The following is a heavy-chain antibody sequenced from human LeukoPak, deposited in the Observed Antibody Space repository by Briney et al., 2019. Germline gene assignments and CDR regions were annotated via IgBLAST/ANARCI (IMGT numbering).Heavy chain of an antibody. D-gene: IGHD5-18*01. CDR2: IYYSGST. J-gene: IGHJ4*02. V-gene: IGHV4-39*01. CDR3: ARQSQKYSYGFYYFDY. Sequence: SETLSLTCTVSGGSISSSSYYWGWIRQPPGKGLEWIGSIYYSGSTYYNPSLKSRVTISVDMSKNQFSLKLSSVAAADTAVYYCARQSQKYSYGFYYFDYWGQGTLVTVSS. CDR1: GGSISSSSYY.